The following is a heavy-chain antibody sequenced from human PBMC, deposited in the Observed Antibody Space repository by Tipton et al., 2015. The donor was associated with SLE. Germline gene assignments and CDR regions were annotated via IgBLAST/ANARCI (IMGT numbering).Heavy chain of an antibody. CDR2: VYRTGKN. CDR1: GASISNGYF. Sequence: TLSLTCTVSGASISNGYFWGWIRQPPGKGLEFIGSVYRTGKNYYNPSLKSRVTISVDTSKNQFSLNLSSVTAADTAVYYCARDEYRYDTTGYHLLGHFDFWGQGTLVTVSS. V-gene: IGHV4-38-2*02. J-gene: IGHJ4*02. CDR3: ARDEYRYDTTGYHLLGHFDF. D-gene: IGHD3-22*01.